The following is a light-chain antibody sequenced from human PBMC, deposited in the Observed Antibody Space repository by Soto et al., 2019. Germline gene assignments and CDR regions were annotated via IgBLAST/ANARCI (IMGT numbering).Light chain of an antibody. CDR2: AAS. J-gene: IGKJ4*01. CDR3: QETFSTPSFT. CDR1: QSISNY. Sequence: DIQMTQSPSSLSASVGDGVTITCRASQSISNYVNWYQQKPGKAPKLLIYAASRLQSGVPSRFSGTGSRTDFTLTTSSLQPEDFATYYCQETFSTPSFTFGGGTKVEI. V-gene: IGKV1-39*01.